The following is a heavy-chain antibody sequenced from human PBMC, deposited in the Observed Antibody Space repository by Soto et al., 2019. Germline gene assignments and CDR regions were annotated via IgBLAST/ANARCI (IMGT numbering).Heavy chain of an antibody. J-gene: IGHJ6*02. Sequence: QVQLQESGPGLVKPSQILSLTCAVSGGSISSGGYYWSWIRQHPGKGLEWIGYIYYSGSTYYNPSLKSRVTISVDTSKNQFSLKLSSVTAADTAVYYCARDFTDSSGPTLGMGVWGQGTTVTVSS. CDR2: IYYSGST. CDR3: ARDFTDSSGPTLGMGV. D-gene: IGHD6-19*01. CDR1: GGSISSGGYY. V-gene: IGHV4-31*11.